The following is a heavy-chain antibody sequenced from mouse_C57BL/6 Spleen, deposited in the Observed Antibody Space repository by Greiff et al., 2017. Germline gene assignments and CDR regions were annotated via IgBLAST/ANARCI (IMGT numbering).Heavy chain of an antibody. Sequence: EVQRVASEGGLVQPGSSMKLSCTASGFTFSDYYMAWVRQVPETGLEWVANINYDGSSTYYLDSLKIRFIISRDNAKNILYLQMSSLKSEDTATYYCARGYYGSSYDYAMDYWGQGTSVTVSS. CDR3: ARGYYGSSYDYAMDY. V-gene: IGHV5-16*01. J-gene: IGHJ4*01. CDR1: GFTFSDYY. CDR2: INYDGSST. D-gene: IGHD1-1*01.